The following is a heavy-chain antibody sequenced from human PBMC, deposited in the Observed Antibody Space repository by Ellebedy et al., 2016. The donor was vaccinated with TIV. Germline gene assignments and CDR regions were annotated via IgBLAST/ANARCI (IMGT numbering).Heavy chain of an antibody. D-gene: IGHD5-12*01. CDR2: IYHDGHYI. J-gene: IGHJ4*02. V-gene: IGHV3-33*01. Sequence: GESLKISCAASGFSISNYDMHWVRQPPGKGLEWVAVIYHDGHYIYYVDSVKGRFTISRDNAKNTLYLQMNRLRVEDTAVYFCARESDGYDLRQLDYWGQGTLVTVSS. CDR1: GFSISNYD. CDR3: ARESDGYDLRQLDY.